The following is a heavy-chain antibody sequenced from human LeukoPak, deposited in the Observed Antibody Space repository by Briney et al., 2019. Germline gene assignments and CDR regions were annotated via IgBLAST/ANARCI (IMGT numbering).Heavy chain of an antibody. Sequence: SETLSLPCTVSAGSISSGVYSWSWIRPPQGQGLEWFGYIYHSGSTYSNPSLRSRVTISVDRSKNQFSLKLSSVTAADTAVYYCARGHGSGIYVDTFDIWGQGTMVTVSS. CDR2: IYHSGST. V-gene: IGHV4-30-2*01. CDR1: AGSISSGVYS. CDR3: ARGHGSGIYVDTFDI. D-gene: IGHD3-10*01. J-gene: IGHJ3*02.